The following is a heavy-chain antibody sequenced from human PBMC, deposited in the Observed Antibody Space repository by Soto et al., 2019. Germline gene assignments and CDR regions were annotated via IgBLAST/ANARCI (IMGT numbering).Heavy chain of an antibody. J-gene: IGHJ4*02. D-gene: IGHD6-13*01. CDR1: GFTFDDYA. Sequence: EVQLVESGGGLVQPGRSLRLSCAASGFTFDDYAMHWVRQAPGKGLEWVSGISWNSGSIGYADSVKGRFTISRDNAKNSLYLQMNILRAEDTALYYCAAGYSSSSNLGSLGGYYFDYWGQGTLVTVSS. CDR2: ISWNSGSI. CDR3: AAGYSSSSNLGSLGGYYFDY. V-gene: IGHV3-9*01.